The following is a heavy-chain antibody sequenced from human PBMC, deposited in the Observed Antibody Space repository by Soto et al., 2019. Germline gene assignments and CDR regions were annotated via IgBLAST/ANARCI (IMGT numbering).Heavy chain of an antibody. V-gene: IGHV1-24*01. CDR2: FDPEDGET. CDR3: ATAQTRPSSLDY. Sequence: ASVKVSCKVSGYTLTELSMHWVRQAPGKGLEWMGGFDPEDGETIYAQKFQGRVTMTEDTSTDTAYMELSSLRSEDTAVYYCATAQTRPSSLDYWGPGTLVTVSS. CDR1: GYTLTELS. J-gene: IGHJ4*02.